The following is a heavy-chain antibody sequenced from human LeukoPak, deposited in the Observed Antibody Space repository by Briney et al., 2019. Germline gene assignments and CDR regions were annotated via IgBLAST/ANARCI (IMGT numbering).Heavy chain of an antibody. CDR1: GYRFTSYW. D-gene: IGHD5-18*01. J-gene: IGHJ3*02. Sequence: GESLKISCKGSGYRFTSYWLSWVRQMPGEGLGWMGRIDPSDSYTNYSPSFQGHVTISADKSISTAYLQWSSLKASDTAMYYCARPIQGYSYGYPDAFDIWGQGTMVTVSS. CDR3: ARPIQGYSYGYPDAFDI. V-gene: IGHV5-10-1*01. CDR2: IDPSDSYT.